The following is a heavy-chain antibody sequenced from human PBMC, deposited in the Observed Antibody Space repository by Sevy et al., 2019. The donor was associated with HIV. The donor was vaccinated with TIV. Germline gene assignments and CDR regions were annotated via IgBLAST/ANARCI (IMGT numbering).Heavy chain of an antibody. J-gene: IGHJ4*02. V-gene: IGHV3-30*18. D-gene: IGHD3-22*01. Sequence: GGSLRLSCAASGFTFSSYAMHWVRQAPGKGLEWVAAIPYDGSSKYYADSVKGRLTISRDNSKNTLYLQMNSLRAEETALYYCAKGQTDYYDTSGPGDYWGQGTLVTVSS. CDR1: GFTFSSYA. CDR3: AKGQTDYYDTSGPGDY. CDR2: IPYDGSSK.